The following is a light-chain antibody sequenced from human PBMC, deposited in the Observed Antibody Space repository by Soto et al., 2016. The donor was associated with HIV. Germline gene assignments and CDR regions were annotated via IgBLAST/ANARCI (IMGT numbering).Light chain of an antibody. J-gene: IGKJ3*01. CDR1: QSINKW. CDR3: QQYNAY. CDR2: KAS. Sequence: DIRMTQSPSTLSASLGDRVTITCRASQSINKWLAWYQQKPGKAPNLLIYKASTSQSGVPSTFSGSGSGTEFTLIISSLQPDDFATYYCQQYNAYFGPGTKVDIK. V-gene: IGKV1-5*03.